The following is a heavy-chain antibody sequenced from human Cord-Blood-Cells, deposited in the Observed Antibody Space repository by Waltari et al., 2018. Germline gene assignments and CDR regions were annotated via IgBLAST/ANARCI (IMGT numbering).Heavy chain of an antibody. J-gene: IGHJ3*02. CDR3: ARDSPAVAHYSAFDI. V-gene: IGHV4-59*11. CDR2: IYYSGST. Sequence: QVQLQESGPGLVTPSETLSLTCTVSGGSIRRPYWSWIRHPPGKGLEWIGYIYYSGSTNYNPSLKSRVTISVDTSKNQFSLKLSSVTAADTAVYYCARDSPAVAHYSAFDIWGQGTMVTVSS. D-gene: IGHD1-26*01. CDR1: GGSIRRPY.